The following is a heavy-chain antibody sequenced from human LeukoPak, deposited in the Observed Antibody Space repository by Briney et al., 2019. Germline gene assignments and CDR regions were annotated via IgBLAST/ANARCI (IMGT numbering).Heavy chain of an antibody. CDR2: ISGSGGST. Sequence: GGSLRLSCAASGFTFSSYAISWVRQAPGKGLEWVSAISGSGGSTYYADSVKGRFTISRDNSKNTLYLQMNSLRAEDTAVYYCAKRKQWLVQKYYFDYWGQGTLVTVSS. D-gene: IGHD6-19*01. J-gene: IGHJ4*02. CDR3: AKRKQWLVQKYYFDY. V-gene: IGHV3-23*01. CDR1: GFTFSSYA.